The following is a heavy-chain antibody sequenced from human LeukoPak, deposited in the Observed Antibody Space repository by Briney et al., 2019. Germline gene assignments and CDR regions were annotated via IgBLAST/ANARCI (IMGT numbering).Heavy chain of an antibody. D-gene: IGHD2-15*01. Sequence: SETLSLTCTVSGGSIFDYYWSWIRQPPGKGLEWVGYIYYSGSTNYNPSLKSRVTISVDTSKNQFSLKLRSVTAADTAVYYCARVTGYVIEDNFDYWGQGTLVTVSS. V-gene: IGHV4-59*01. CDR1: GGSIFDYY. CDR3: ARVTGYVIEDNFDY. J-gene: IGHJ4*02. CDR2: IYYSGST.